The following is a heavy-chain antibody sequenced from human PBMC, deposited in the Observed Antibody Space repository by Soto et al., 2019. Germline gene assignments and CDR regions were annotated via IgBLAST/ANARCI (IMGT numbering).Heavy chain of an antibody. J-gene: IGHJ5*02. D-gene: IGHD2-2*01. CDR1: GYTFNDYE. CDR3: ARIAMPARPRWYNWFDP. Sequence: QDQLVQSAAEVKKPGASVKVSCMPSGYTFNDYEINWVRQATGQGLEWIGWMNPNSGETGYAQRFQGRVTMTTSSSLSTAYLELSSLTSDDTAVYYCARIAMPARPRWYNWFDPWGQGTLVTVSS. V-gene: IGHV1-8*02. CDR2: MNPNSGET.